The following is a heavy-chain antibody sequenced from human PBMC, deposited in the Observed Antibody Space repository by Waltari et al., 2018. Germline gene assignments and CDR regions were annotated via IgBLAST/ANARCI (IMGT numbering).Heavy chain of an antibody. V-gene: IGHV3-30*02. D-gene: IGHD1-26*01. Sequence: VQLLESGGGVVQPGGSLTLSCAASGLPFSSSVTPWARQAPGKGLEWVAFIGYDKNEKYYADSVKGRFTISRDNSRNNLYLQMDSLTPEDTAVYYCAAYTGSPSRPGPPSLWGRGTLVTVSS. CDR1: GLPFSSSV. CDR2: IGYDKNEK. J-gene: IGHJ4*02. CDR3: AAYTGSPSRPGPPSL.